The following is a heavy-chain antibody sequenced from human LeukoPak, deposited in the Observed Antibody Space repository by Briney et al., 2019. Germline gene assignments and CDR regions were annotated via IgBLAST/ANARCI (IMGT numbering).Heavy chain of an antibody. CDR3: ASSGAAAGQRDY. J-gene: IGHJ4*02. V-gene: IGHV1-46*01. CDR2: INPSGGST. CDR1: GYTFTSYY. Sequence: ASVKVSCTASGYTFTSYYMHWVRQAPGQGLEWMGIINPSGGSTSYAQKFQGRVTMTRDTSTSTVYMELSSLRSEDTAVYYCASSGAAAGQRDYWGQGTLVTVSS. D-gene: IGHD6-13*01.